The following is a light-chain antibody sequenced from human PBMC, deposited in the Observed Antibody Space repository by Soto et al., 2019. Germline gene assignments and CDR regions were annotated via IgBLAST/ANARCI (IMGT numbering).Light chain of an antibody. CDR2: DAS. Sequence: ELVLIQSPATLCFSPGDRATLSCRASQSVSSYLAWYQQKPGQAPRLLIYDASNRATGIPARFSGSGSGTDFTLTISSLEPEDFAVYYCQQRSNWPGTFGQGTKVDIK. J-gene: IGKJ1*01. CDR3: QQRSNWPGT. CDR1: QSVSSY. V-gene: IGKV3-11*01.